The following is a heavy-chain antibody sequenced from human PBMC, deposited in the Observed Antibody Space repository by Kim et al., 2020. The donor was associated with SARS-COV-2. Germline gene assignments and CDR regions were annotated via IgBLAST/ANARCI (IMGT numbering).Heavy chain of an antibody. CDR1: GFSFSSFG. V-gene: IGHV3-33*03. J-gene: IGHJ4*02. D-gene: IGHD1-26*01. Sequence: GGSLRLSCAASGFSFSSFGMHWVRQAPGKGLEWVAAIWYDDSNKYYADSVKGRFTISRDNAKNTLFLQMNSLRADDTAVYYCAKDRSSRSLSLGPVDYWGQGTLVTVSA. CDR3: AKDRSSRSLSLGPVDY. CDR2: IWYDDSNK.